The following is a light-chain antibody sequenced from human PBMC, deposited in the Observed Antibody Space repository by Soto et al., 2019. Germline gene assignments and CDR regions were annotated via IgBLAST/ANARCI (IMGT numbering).Light chain of an antibody. V-gene: IGLV1-47*01. CDR3: ATWDDSLSGWV. Sequence: QSVLTQPPSASGTPGQRVTISCSRSSSNIGSDYVYWYQQLPGTAPKLLIYRNNQRPSVVPDRFSGSKSGTSASLAISGLRSEDEADYYCATWDDSLSGWVFGGGTKLTVL. CDR2: RNN. J-gene: IGLJ3*02. CDR1: SSNIGSDY.